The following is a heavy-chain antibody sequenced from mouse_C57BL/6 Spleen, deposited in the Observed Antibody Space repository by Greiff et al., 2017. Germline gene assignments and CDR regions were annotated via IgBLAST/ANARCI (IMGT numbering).Heavy chain of an antibody. J-gene: IGHJ2*01. CDR3: ARNYDYSNYYFDY. V-gene: IGHV1-9*01. CDR1: GYTFTGYW. CDR2: ILPGSGST. D-gene: IGHD2-5*01. Sequence: QVQLQQSGAELMKPGASVKLSCKATGYTFTGYWIEWVKQRPGHGLEWIGEILPGSGSTNYNEKFKGKATFTADTSSNTAYMQLSSLTTEDSAIYYCARNYDYSNYYFDYWGQGTTLTVSS.